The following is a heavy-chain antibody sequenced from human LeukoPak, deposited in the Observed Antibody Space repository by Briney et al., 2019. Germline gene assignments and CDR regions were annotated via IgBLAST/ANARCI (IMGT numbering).Heavy chain of an antibody. D-gene: IGHD2-15*01. CDR3: ARERIATPSLDP. J-gene: IGHJ5*02. CDR1: GFTFSTYA. V-gene: IGHV3-64*01. Sequence: GGSLRLSCAASGFTFSTYAMHWVRQAPGKGLEYISGINDNGDITYYANSVKGRFTISRDNSKNTLFLRMGSLKTEDMAVYFCARERIATPSLDPWGQGILVTVSS. CDR2: INDNGDIT.